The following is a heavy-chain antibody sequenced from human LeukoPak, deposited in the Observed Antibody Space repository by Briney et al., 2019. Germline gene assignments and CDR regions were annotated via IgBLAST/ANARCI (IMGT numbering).Heavy chain of an antibody. CDR1: GGSVSSSFYY. CDR3: ARRNDYYDSSGLVGDAFDI. J-gene: IGHJ3*02. V-gene: IGHV4-39*07. Sequence: SETLSLTCTVSGGSVSSSFYYWSWIRQPPGKGLEWIGEINHSGSTNYNPSLKSRVTISVDTSKKQFSLKLSSVTAADTAVYYCARRNDYYDSSGLVGDAFDIWGQGTMVTVSS. CDR2: INHSGST. D-gene: IGHD3-22*01.